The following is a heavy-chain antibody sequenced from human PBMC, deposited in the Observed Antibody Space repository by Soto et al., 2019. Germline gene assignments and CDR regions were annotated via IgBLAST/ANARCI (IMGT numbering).Heavy chain of an antibody. D-gene: IGHD2-2*01. Sequence: QVQLVQSGGEVKRPGASVKVSCKTSGYTFSNYGITWVRQAPGQRLEWLGWISLYTDGTNYAQKFQGRVSMTTDTATTTAYMELRSLRSDATAVYYCARVVPGAEAWFGPWGQGTLVTVSS. CDR2: ISLYTDGT. J-gene: IGHJ5*02. V-gene: IGHV1-18*01. CDR3: ARVVPGAEAWFGP. CDR1: GYTFSNYG.